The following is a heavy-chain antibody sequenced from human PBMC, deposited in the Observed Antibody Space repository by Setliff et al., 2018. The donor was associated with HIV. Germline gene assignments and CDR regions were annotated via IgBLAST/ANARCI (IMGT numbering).Heavy chain of an antibody. CDR2: INHSGST. Sequence: SETLSLTCAVYGGSFSGFYWNWIRQPPGKGLEWIGEINHSGSTNYNPSLKSRVTISIDTSKNQFSLKMSSVTAADTAVFYCARDRYAGEIDYWGQGTLVTVSS. V-gene: IGHV4-34*01. CDR3: ARDRYAGEIDY. J-gene: IGHJ4*02. CDR1: GGSFSGFY. D-gene: IGHD3-10*01.